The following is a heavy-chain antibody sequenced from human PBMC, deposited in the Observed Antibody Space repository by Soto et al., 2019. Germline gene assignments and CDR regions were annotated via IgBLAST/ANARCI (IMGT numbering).Heavy chain of an antibody. CDR2: IKSKTDGGTT. V-gene: IGHV3-15*07. Sequence: GGSLRLSCAASGFTFSNAWMNWVRQAPGKGLEWVGRIKSKTDGGTTDYAAPVKGRFTISRDDSKNTLYLQMNSLKTEDTAVYYFTTDVLKRAATTVTTSGNWFDPWGQGTLVTVSS. J-gene: IGHJ5*02. D-gene: IGHD4-4*01. CDR1: GFTFSNAW. CDR3: TTDVLKRAATTVTTSGNWFDP.